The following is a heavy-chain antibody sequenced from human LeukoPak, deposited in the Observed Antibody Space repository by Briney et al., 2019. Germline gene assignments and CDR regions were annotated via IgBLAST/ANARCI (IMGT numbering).Heavy chain of an antibody. CDR1: GGSISSNNW. CDR2: VYHSGST. J-gene: IGHJ3*02. Sequence: SETLSLTCAVSGGSISSNNWWSWVRQTPGKGLEWIGEVYHSGSTNYNPSLKSRVTISVDKSKKQFSLKLNSVTAADTAVYYCAKSNGYGLVDIWGQGTMVTVSS. D-gene: IGHD3-10*01. CDR3: AKSNGYGLVDI. V-gene: IGHV4-4*02.